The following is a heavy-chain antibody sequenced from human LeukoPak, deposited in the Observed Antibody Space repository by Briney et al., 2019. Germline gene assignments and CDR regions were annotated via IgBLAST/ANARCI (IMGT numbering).Heavy chain of an antibody. CDR1: GFTFDEYG. Sequence: GGSLRLSCAASGFTFDEYGMSWARQAPGKGLEWVSGINWNGGSTGHADSVKGRFTISRDNAKTSLYLQMNSLRAEDTALYYCARDVLLWFGEARNYGMDVWGQGATVTVSS. CDR2: INWNGGST. V-gene: IGHV3-20*04. CDR3: ARDVLLWFGEARNYGMDV. J-gene: IGHJ6*02. D-gene: IGHD3-10*01.